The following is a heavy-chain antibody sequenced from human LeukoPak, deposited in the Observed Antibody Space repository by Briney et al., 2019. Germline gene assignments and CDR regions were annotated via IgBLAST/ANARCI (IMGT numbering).Heavy chain of an antibody. J-gene: IGHJ4*02. V-gene: IGHV3-53*01. D-gene: IGHD2-21*01. CDR2: IYSGGGT. CDR1: GFTVSSNY. Sequence: PGGSLRLSCAASGFTVSSNYMSWVRQAPGKGLEWVSVIYSGGGTNSADSVKGRFTISRDNSKNTLYLQMNSLRAEDTAVYYCARVYSLMDRAEYYFDSWGQGTPVTVSS. CDR3: ARVYSLMDRAEYYFDS.